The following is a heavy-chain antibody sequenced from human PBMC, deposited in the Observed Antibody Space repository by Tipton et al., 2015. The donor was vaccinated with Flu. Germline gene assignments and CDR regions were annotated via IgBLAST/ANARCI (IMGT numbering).Heavy chain of an antibody. Sequence: AGLVKPSETLSLTCAVYGRSFSGYYWSWIRQPPGKGLEWIGEINHSGRTNYNPSLKSRVTISADTSKNQFFLTLNSVTAADTAVYYCATKFANWGVWEPRDYWGQGTLVTVSS. J-gene: IGHJ4*02. D-gene: IGHD7-27*01. CDR2: INHSGRT. V-gene: IGHV4-34*01. CDR3: ATKFANWGVWEPRDY. CDR1: GRSFSGYY.